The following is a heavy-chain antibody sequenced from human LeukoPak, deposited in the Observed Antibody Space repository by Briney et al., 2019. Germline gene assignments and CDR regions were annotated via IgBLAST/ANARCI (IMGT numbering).Heavy chain of an antibody. CDR2: IYYSGST. J-gene: IGHJ3*02. CDR1: GGSISSGDYS. Sequence: SETLSLTCTVSGGSISSGDYSWNWIRQPPGKGLEGIGYIYYSGSTYYNPSLKSRVTRSVDSSKNQFSLKLSSVTAADTAVYYCARAYYYYGSGSENNAFDIWGQGTMVTVSS. V-gene: IGHV4-30-4*07. D-gene: IGHD3-10*01. CDR3: ARAYYYYGSGSENNAFDI.